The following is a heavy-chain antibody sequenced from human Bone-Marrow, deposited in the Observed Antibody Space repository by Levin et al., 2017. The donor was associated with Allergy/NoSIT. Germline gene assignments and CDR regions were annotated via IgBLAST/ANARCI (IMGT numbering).Heavy chain of an antibody. CDR3: ARDWDCSGGSCYWGLAFDI. D-gene: IGHD2-15*01. CDR2: IIPILGIA. J-gene: IGHJ3*02. V-gene: IGHV1-69*04. CDR1: GGTFSSYA. Sequence: SVKVSCKASGGTFSSYAISWVRQAPGQGLEWMGRIIPILGIANYAQKFHGRVTITADKSTSTAYMELSSLRSEDTAVYYCARDWDCSGGSCYWGLAFDIWGQGTMVTVSS.